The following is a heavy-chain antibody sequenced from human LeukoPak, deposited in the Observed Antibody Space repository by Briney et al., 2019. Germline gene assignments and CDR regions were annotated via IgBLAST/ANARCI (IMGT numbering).Heavy chain of an antibody. CDR3: ASAGGVAALYYYYGMDA. V-gene: IGHV1-69*13. CDR1: GGTFSSYA. Sequence: ASVKVSCKASGGTFSSYAISWVRQAPGQGLEWMGGIIPIFGTANYAQKFQGRVTITADESTSTAYMELSSLRSEDTAVYYCASAGGVAALYYYYGMDAWGQGTTVTVSS. CDR2: IIPIFGTA. J-gene: IGHJ6*02. D-gene: IGHD6-19*01.